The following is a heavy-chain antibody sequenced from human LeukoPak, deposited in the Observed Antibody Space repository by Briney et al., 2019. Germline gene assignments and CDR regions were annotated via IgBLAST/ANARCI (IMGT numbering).Heavy chain of an antibody. J-gene: IGHJ4*02. CDR1: GFIFEDFA. CDR2: IHGIGGKT. V-gene: IGHV3-20*04. D-gene: IGHD3-22*01. CDR3: ARDRHKYNYDSGGYPPY. Sequence: RTGGSLRLSCAASGFIFEDFAMSWVRQVPGKGLEWVSSIHGIGGKTIYADSVKGRFTISRDNAKNSLSLQMNTLRAEDTAVYYCARDRHKYNYDSGGYPPYWGQGTLVTVSS.